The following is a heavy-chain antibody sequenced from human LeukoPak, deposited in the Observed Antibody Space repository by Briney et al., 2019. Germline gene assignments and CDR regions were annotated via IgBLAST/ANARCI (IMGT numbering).Heavy chain of an antibody. V-gene: IGHV4-34*01. D-gene: IGHD1-26*01. CDR1: VGSFSGYY. CDR2: INHSGST. CDR3: ARHSGGTYYVSLAP. Sequence: PSETLSLTCAVYVGSFSGYYWSWIRQPPAKGLEWIGEINHSGSTNQNPSLKSRVTISVDTSKNQFSLKLSSVTAADTAVYYCARHSGGTYYVSLAPWGQGTLVTVSS. J-gene: IGHJ5*02.